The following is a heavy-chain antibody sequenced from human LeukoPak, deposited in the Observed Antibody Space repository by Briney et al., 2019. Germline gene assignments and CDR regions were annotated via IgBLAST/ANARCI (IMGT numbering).Heavy chain of an antibody. V-gene: IGHV1-2*02. CDR1: GYTFTGYY. D-gene: IGHD1-1*01. CDR3: ARGPYWNYYYYDMDV. J-gene: IGHJ6*02. CDR2: INPNTGGT. Sequence: ASVKVSCKASGYTFTGYYINWVRQDPGQGLEWMGWINPNTGGTNYEQKFQGRVTMTRDTSISTAYMELSRLRSDDTAVYYCARGPYWNYYYYDMDVWGQGTTVTVSS.